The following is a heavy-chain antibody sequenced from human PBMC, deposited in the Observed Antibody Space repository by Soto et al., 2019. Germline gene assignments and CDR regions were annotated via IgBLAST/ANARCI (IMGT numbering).Heavy chain of an antibody. CDR1: GYTFTSYA. D-gene: IGHD6-13*01. CDR2: INAGNGNT. J-gene: IGHJ5*02. V-gene: IGHV1-3*01. CDR3: ARSRGIAAAGTAWFAP. Sequence: QVQLVQSGAEVKKPGASVKVSCKASGYTFTSYAMHCVRQAPGQRLEWMGWINAGNGNTKYSQKFRGRVTITRDTPASTAYMELSGLRSENTAVYYCARSRGIAAAGTAWFAPWGQGTLVTVSS.